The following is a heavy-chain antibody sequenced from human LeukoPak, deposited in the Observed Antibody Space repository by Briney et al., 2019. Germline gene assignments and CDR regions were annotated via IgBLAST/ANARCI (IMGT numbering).Heavy chain of an antibody. CDR3: ARVWFGIAAAGTDY. CDR1: EITVSSNY. J-gene: IGHJ4*02. CDR2: IYSGGST. D-gene: IGHD6-13*01. Sequence: GGSLRLSCAVSEITVSSNYMTWVRQAPGKGLEWVSVIYSGGSTYYADSVKGRFIISRDNSKNTLYLQMNSLRAEDTAVYYCARVWFGIAAAGTDYWGQETLVTVSS. V-gene: IGHV3-66*01.